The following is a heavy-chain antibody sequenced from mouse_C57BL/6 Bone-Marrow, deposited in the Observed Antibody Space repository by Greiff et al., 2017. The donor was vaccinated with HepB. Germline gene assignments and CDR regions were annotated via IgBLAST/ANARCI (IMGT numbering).Heavy chain of an antibody. D-gene: IGHD1-1*01. CDR2: INPNNGGT. CDR3: ARRLLLRPYYFDY. V-gene: IGHV1-18*01. CDR1: GYTFTDYN. J-gene: IGHJ2*01. Sequence: EVQLQQSGPELVKPGASVKIPCKASGYTFTDYNMDWVKQSHGKSLEWIGDINPNNGGTIYNQKFKGKATLTVDKSSSTAYMELRSLTSEDTAVYYCARRLLLRPYYFDYWGQGTTLTVSS.